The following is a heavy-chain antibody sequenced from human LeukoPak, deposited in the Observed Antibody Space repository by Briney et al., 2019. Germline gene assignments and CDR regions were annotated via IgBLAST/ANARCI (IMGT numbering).Heavy chain of an antibody. D-gene: IGHD2-8*01. CDR2: INPNSGGT. CDR1: GYTFTGYY. V-gene: IGHV1-2*02. J-gene: IGHJ4*02. CDR3: ARDHGYCTNGVCYLLFDY. Sequence: ASVKVSCKASGYTFTGYYMHWVRQAPGQGLEWMGWINPNSGGTNYAQKFQGRATMTRDTSISTAYMELSRLRSDDTAVYYCARDHGYCTNGVCYLLFDYWGQGTLVTVSS.